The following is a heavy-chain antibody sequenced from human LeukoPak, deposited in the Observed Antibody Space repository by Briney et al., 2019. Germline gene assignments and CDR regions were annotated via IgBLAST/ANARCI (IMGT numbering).Heavy chain of an antibody. CDR2: IIPIFGTA. D-gene: IGHD2-2*01. CDR3: AREDAYCSSTSCPPAY. CDR1: GGTFSSYA. V-gene: IGHV1-69*05. Sequence: AASVKVSCKASGGTFSSYAISWVRQAPGQGLEWMGGIIPIFGTANYAQKFQGRVTITTDESTSTAYMELSSLRSEDTAVYYCAREDAYCSSTSCPPAYWGQGTLVTVSS. J-gene: IGHJ4*02.